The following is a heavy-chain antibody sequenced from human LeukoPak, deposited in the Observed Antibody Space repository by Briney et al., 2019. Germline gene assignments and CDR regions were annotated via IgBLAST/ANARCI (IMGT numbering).Heavy chain of an antibody. V-gene: IGHV3-49*04. CDR3: TSVYCSGGSCYPNLPDY. CDR1: GFTFGSYG. D-gene: IGHD2-15*01. Sequence: GGSLRLSCTGSGFTFGSYGMSWVRQAPGKGLEWVGLIRSKTYGGTAVYAASVKGKFTISRDDSKSIAYVQMNSLTTEDTAVYYCTSVYCSGGSCYPNLPDYWGQGTLVTVSS. J-gene: IGHJ4*02. CDR2: IRSKTYGGTA.